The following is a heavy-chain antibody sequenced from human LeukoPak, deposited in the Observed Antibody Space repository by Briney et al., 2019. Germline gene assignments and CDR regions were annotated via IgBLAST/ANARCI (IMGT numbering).Heavy chain of an antibody. CDR3: ARGLYGDYVLDY. CDR1: GVPISSNY. CDR2: IYRGGGR. Sequence: PGGSLRLSCAAAGVPISSNYMRGGRQAAGKGREGGAVIYRGGGRYYAEAVEGRGTISRENSKNTLYLQMNSLRAEDAAVYYCARGLYGDYVLDYWGQGTLVTVSS. D-gene: IGHD4-17*01. V-gene: IGHV3-53*01. J-gene: IGHJ4*02.